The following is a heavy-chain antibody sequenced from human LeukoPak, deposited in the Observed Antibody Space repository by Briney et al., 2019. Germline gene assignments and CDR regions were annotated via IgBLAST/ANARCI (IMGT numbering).Heavy chain of an antibody. Sequence: SETLSLTCTVSGGPFTSYYWSWIRQPPGKGLEWIGYISYSGITSYNPSLESRVTISVDTSKNQFSLKLSSVTAADTAVYFCARFDSSAYNAFGMWGQGTMVTVSS. D-gene: IGHD3-22*01. CDR2: ISYSGIT. V-gene: IGHV4-59*08. CDR1: GGPFTSYY. J-gene: IGHJ3*02. CDR3: ARFDSSAYNAFGM.